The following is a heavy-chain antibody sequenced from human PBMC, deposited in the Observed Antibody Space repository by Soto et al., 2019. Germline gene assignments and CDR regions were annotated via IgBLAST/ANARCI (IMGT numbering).Heavy chain of an antibody. CDR1: GFTSSNCA. V-gene: IGHV3-23*01. Sequence: GGSLRLSCAASGFTSSNCAFKWVRKPRGVGLEWVSSISGRGGSTNYADSVMGRFAVSRENSKSMVYLRMNSLRSDDTATYYCAKVDIAADADFWGQGSLVTVSS. J-gene: IGHJ4*02. CDR3: AKVDIAADADF. CDR2: ISGRGGST. D-gene: IGHD6-25*01.